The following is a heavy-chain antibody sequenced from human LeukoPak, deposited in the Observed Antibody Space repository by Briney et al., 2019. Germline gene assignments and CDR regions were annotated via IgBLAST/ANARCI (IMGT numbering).Heavy chain of an antibody. Sequence: SQTLSLTCAISGDSVSSNSAAWNWIRQSPSRGLEWPGRTYYRSKWYNDYAVSVKSRITINPDTSKNQFSLQLNSVTPEDTAVYYCARARCSSTSCTHEIDYWGQGTLVTVSS. CDR2: TYYRSKWYN. V-gene: IGHV6-1*01. CDR1: GDSVSSNSAA. D-gene: IGHD2-2*01. CDR3: ARARCSSTSCTHEIDY. J-gene: IGHJ4*02.